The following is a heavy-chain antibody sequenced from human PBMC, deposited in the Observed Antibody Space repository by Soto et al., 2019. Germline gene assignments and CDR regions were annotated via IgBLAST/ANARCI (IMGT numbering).Heavy chain of an antibody. CDR1: GGSISSGGYY. J-gene: IGHJ4*02. Sequence: SETLSLTCTVSGGSISSGGYYWSWIRQHPGKGLEWIGYIYYSGSTYYNPSLKSRVTISVDTSKNQFSLKLSSVTAADTAVYYCARESLLEWLHYFDYWGQGTLVTVSS. CDR3: ARESLLEWLHYFDY. V-gene: IGHV4-31*03. CDR2: IYYSGST. D-gene: IGHD3-3*01.